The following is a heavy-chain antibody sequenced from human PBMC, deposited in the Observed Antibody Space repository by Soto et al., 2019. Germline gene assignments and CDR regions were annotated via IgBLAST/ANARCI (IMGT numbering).Heavy chain of an antibody. V-gene: IGHV1-18*04. J-gene: IGHJ4*02. D-gene: IGHD3-22*01. CDR3: ARYYDSSGYYPDY. CDR1: GYTFTGYY. CDR2: ISAYNGNT. Sequence: GASVKVSCKASGYTFTGYYMHWVRQAPGQGLEWMGWISAYNGNTNYAQKLQGRVTMTTDTSTSTAYMELRSLRSDDTAVYYCARYYDSSGYYPDYWGQGTLVTVSS.